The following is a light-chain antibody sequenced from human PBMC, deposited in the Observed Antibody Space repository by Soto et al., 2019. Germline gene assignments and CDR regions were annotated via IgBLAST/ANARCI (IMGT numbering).Light chain of an antibody. V-gene: IGKV1-33*01. CDR3: QQYYSIPYT. Sequence: EIQMTQSPSSLSASLGDRVTITCQASQDINDYSNWYQQKPGKAPRLLIYGASFLEVGVPSRFSGSGSGTHFTLNISSLQPEDVATYYCQQYYSIPYTLGQGTRLEIK. CDR1: QDINDY. J-gene: IGKJ2*01. CDR2: GAS.